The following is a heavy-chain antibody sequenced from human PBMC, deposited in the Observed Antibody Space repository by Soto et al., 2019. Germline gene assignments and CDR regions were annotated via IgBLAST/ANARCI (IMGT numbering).Heavy chain of an antibody. V-gene: IGHV3-23*01. J-gene: IGHJ4*02. CDR1: GFIFSSYA. CDR2: VSIGGST. D-gene: IGHD2-15*01. CDR3: AKRRGAGGHFDY. Sequence: PGGSLRLSCAASGFIFSSYAMGWVRQGPGKGLEWVAVVSIGGSTHYADSVRGRFTISRDNSKNTLSLQMNSLTAEDTAVYFCAKRRGAGGHFDYWGQGALVTVSS.